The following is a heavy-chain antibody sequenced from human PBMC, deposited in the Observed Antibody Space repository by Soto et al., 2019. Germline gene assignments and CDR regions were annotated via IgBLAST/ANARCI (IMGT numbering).Heavy chain of an antibody. CDR2: IRAYNGNT. J-gene: IGHJ4*02. V-gene: IGHV1-18*04. Sequence: QVQLVQSGAEVKKPGASVKVSCKASGYTFTSYGISWVRHAPGQGLEWMGWIRAYNGNTNYAQKLQGRVTMTTDTSTSTAYMELRSLRSDDTAVYYCARDKVIKDRIAADGNFLYDYWGQGTLVTVSS. CDR3: ARDKVIKDRIAADGNFLYDY. D-gene: IGHD6-13*01. CDR1: GYTFTSYG.